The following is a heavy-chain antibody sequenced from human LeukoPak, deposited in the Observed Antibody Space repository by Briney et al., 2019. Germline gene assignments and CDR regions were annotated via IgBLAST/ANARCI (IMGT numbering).Heavy chain of an antibody. D-gene: IGHD1-26*01. CDR3: ARAYGVVGVQLGYYYYYMDV. J-gene: IGHJ6*03. Sequence: ASVKVSCKASGYTFSRYAVNWVRQAPGQGLEWMGWINTNTGNPTYAQGFTGRSVFSLDTSVSTAYLQISSLKAEDTAVYYCARAYGVVGVQLGYYYYYMDVWGKGTTVTVSS. V-gene: IGHV7-4-1*02. CDR2: INTNTGNP. CDR1: GYTFSRYA.